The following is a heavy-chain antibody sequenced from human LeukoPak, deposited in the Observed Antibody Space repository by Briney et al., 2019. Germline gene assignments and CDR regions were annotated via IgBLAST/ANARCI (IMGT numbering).Heavy chain of an antibody. CDR1: GFTFSSYA. CDR2: ISGSGGST. CDR3: AKEAIRSSGWYRYYNWFDP. J-gene: IGHJ5*02. Sequence: GGSLRLSCAASGFTFSSYAMSWVRQAPGKGLEWVSAISGSGGSTYYADSVKGRFTISRDNSKNTLYLQMNSLRAEDTAVYYCAKEAIRSSGWYRYYNWFDPWGQGDLVTVSS. V-gene: IGHV3-23*01. D-gene: IGHD6-19*01.